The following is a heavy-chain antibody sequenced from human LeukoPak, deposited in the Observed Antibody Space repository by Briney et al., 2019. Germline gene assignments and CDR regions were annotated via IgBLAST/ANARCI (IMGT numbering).Heavy chain of an antibody. CDR2: ISAYNGNT. D-gene: IGHD3-22*01. V-gene: IGHV1-18*01. CDR3: ARNYYDSSGYGSLNWFDP. Sequence: GASVKVSCKASGYTFTSFGISWVRQAPGQGLEWMGWISAYNGNTNYAQKLQGRVTMTTDTSTSTAYMELRSLRSDDTAVYYCARNYYDSSGYGSLNWFDPWGQGTWSPSPQ. CDR1: GYTFTSFG. J-gene: IGHJ5*02.